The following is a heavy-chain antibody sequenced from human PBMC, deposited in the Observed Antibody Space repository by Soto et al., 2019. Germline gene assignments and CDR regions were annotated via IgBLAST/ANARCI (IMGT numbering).Heavy chain of an antibody. V-gene: IGHV4-59*01. CDR1: GGSISSYY. J-gene: IGHJ4*02. CDR2: IYYSGST. D-gene: IGHD6-19*01. Sequence: KASETLSLTCTVSGGSISSYYWSWIRQPPGKGLEWIGYIYYSGSTNYNPSLKSRVTISVDTSKNQFSLKLSSVTAADTAVYYCARDSSDRFSGWIFDYWGQGTLVTVSS. CDR3: ARDSSDRFSGWIFDY.